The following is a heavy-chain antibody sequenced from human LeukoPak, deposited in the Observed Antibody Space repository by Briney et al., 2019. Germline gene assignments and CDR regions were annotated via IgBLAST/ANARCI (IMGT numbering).Heavy chain of an antibody. Sequence: ASVKVSCKASGYTFTSYAMHWVRPAPGQRLEWMGWINAGNGNTKYSQKFQGRVTITRDTSASTAYMELSSLRSDDTAVYYCARASYYDFWSGSDYWGQGTLVTVSS. CDR3: ARASYYDFWSGSDY. J-gene: IGHJ4*02. V-gene: IGHV1-3*01. CDR1: GYTFTSYA. CDR2: INAGNGNT. D-gene: IGHD3-3*01.